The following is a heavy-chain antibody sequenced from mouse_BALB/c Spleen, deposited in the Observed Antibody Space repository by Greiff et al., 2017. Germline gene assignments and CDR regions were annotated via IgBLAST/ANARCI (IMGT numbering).Heavy chain of an antibody. D-gene: IGHD1-1*01. CDR2: ISYSGST. CDR1: GDSITSGY. V-gene: IGHV3-8*02. CDR3: AREGVVAKRDY. J-gene: IGHJ4*01. Sequence: EVKVEESGPSLVKPSQTLSLTCSVTGDSITSGYWNWIRKFPGNKLEYMGYISYSGSTYYNPSLKSRISITRDTSKNQYYLQLNSVTTEDTATYYCAREGVVAKRDYWGQGTSVTVSS.